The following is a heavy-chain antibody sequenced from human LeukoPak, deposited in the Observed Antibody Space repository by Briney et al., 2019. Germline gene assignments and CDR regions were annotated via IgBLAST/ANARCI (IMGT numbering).Heavy chain of an antibody. D-gene: IGHD6-19*01. CDR2: IYYSGST. CDR1: GGSISSYS. CDR3: ARVDSGIAVAGTFY. V-gene: IGHV4-59*12. J-gene: IGHJ4*02. Sequence: SETLSLTCTVSGGSISSYSWSCIRQPPGKGLEWIGYIYYSGSTNYNPSLKSRVTISVDTSKNQFSLKLSSVTAADTAVYYCARVDSGIAVAGTFYWGQGTLVTVSS.